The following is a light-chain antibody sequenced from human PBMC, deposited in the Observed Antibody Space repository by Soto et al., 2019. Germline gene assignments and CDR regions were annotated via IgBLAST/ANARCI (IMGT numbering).Light chain of an antibody. Sequence: ELVLTQSPGTLSLSPGERATLSCRASQSVSSSYLAWYQQKPGQAPRLLIYATSSRATGIPDRFSGSGSGTDFTLTISRLEPEDCAMYYCQQYGSSRTFGQGTKVEIK. CDR3: QQYGSSRT. CDR2: ATS. J-gene: IGKJ1*01. V-gene: IGKV3-20*01. CDR1: QSVSSSY.